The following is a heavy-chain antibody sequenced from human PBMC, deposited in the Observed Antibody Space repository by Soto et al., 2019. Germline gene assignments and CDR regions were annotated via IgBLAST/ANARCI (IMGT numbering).Heavy chain of an antibody. CDR2: ISSSSSYI. V-gene: IGHV3-21*04. Sequence: GGSLRLSCAASGFTFSSYSMNWVRQAPGKGLEWVSSISSSSSYIYYADSVKGRFTISRDNAKNTLYLQMNSLRAEDTAVYYCAKYLHGYYFDYWGQGTLVTVSS. CDR1: GFTFSSYS. J-gene: IGHJ4*02. CDR3: AKYLHGYYFDY. D-gene: IGHD2-2*02.